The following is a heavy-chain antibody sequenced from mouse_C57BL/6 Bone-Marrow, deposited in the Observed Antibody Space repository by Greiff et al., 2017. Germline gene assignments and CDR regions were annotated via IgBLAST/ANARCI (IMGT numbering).Heavy chain of an antibody. CDR1: GYTFTSYG. CDR3: ARGSGLTTVVAGAMDY. J-gene: IGHJ4*01. D-gene: IGHD1-1*01. CDR2: IYPRSGNT. V-gene: IGHV1-81*01. Sequence: VQLQQSGAELARPGASVKLSCKASGYTFTSYGISWVKQRTGQGLEWIGEIYPRSGNTYYNEKFKGKATLTADKSSSTAYMERRSLTSEDSAVYFCARGSGLTTVVAGAMDYWGQGTSVTVSS.